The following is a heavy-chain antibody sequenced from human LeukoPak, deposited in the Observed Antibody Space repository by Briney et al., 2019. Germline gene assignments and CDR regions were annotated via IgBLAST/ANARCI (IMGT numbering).Heavy chain of an antibody. CDR1: GFTFSSYS. CDR3: ARVEGCTNGVCYSQYYYYYMDV. J-gene: IGHJ6*03. D-gene: IGHD2-8*01. V-gene: IGHV3-48*04. Sequence: GGSLRLSCAASGFTFSSYSMNWVRQAPGKGLEWVSYISRSGSTIYYADSVKGRFTISRDNAKNSLYLQMNSLRAEDTAVYYCARVEGCTNGVCYSQYYYYYMDVWGKGTTVTVSS. CDR2: ISRSGSTI.